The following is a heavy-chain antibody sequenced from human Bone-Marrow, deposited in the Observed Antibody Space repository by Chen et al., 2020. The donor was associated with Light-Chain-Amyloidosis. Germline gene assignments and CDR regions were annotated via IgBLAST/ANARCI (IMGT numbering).Heavy chain of an antibody. CDR3: ARPTTLFGVIIDY. J-gene: IGHJ4*02. Sequence: QLQLQESGPGLVKPSETLSLTCTVSGGSISSSSYYWGWIRQPPGKGLEWIGSIYYSGSTYYNPSLKSRVTISVDTSKNQFSLKLSSVTAADTAVYYCARPTTLFGVIIDYWGQGTLVTVSS. CDR1: GGSISSSSYY. D-gene: IGHD3-16*01. CDR2: IYYSGST. V-gene: IGHV4-39*01.